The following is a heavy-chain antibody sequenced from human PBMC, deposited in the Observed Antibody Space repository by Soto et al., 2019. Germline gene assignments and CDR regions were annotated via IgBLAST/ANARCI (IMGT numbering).Heavy chain of an antibody. J-gene: IGHJ6*02. CDR2: INPSGGST. V-gene: IGHV1-46*01. CDR1: GYTFTSYY. Sequence: GASVKVSCKASGYTFTSYYMHWVRQAPGQGLEWMGIINPSGGSTSYAQKFQGRVTMTRDTSTSTVYMELSSLRSEDTAVYYCARDTVAMIEGGNGMDVWGQGTTVTVSS. CDR3: ARDTVAMIEGGNGMDV. D-gene: IGHD3-22*01.